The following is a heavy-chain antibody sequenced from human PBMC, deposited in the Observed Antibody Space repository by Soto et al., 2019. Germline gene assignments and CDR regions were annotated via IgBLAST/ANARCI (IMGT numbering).Heavy chain of an antibody. V-gene: IGHV2-5*01. D-gene: IGHD6-19*01. CDR2: IYWNDDK. Sequence: QITLKESGPTLVRPTQTLTLTCTFSGFSLSTSGLGVGWIRQPPGKALEWLALIYWNDDKRYSPSLKARLTITKDTSKNQVVLTTTNMHPVDTATYYCAHRPSGWYLFDYWGQGTLVTVSS. CDR1: GFSLSTSGLG. CDR3: AHRPSGWYLFDY. J-gene: IGHJ4*02.